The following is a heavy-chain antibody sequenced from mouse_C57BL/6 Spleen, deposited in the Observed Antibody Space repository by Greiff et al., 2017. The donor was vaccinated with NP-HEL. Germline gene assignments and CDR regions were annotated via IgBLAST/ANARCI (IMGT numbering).Heavy chain of an antibody. Sequence: VQLQQSGPELVKPGASVKISCKASGYAFSSSWMNWVKQRSGKGLEWIGRIYPGDGDTNYNGKFKGKATLTADKSSSTAYMQLSSLTSEDSAVYFCARSYSNYDYYAMDYWGQGTSVTVSS. V-gene: IGHV1-82*01. CDR3: ARSYSNYDYYAMDY. D-gene: IGHD2-5*01. CDR1: GYAFSSSW. J-gene: IGHJ4*01. CDR2: IYPGDGDT.